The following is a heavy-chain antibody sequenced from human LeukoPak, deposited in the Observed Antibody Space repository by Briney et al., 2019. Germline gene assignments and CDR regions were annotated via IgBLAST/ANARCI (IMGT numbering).Heavy chain of an antibody. J-gene: IGHJ4*02. Sequence: GGSLRLSCAASGFTFSSYSMNWVRQAPGKGLEWVSFISSSSSTIYYTDSVKGRFTISRDNAKNSLYLQMNSLRAEDTAVYYCARDRGGSYSAIDYWGQGTLVTVSS. CDR2: ISSSSSTI. D-gene: IGHD1-26*01. V-gene: IGHV3-48*04. CDR1: GFTFSSYS. CDR3: ARDRGGSYSAIDY.